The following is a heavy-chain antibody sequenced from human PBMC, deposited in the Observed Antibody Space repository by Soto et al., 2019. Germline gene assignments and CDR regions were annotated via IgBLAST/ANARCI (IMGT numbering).Heavy chain of an antibody. J-gene: IGHJ5*02. V-gene: IGHV4-30-2*01. CDR1: GGSISSGGYS. CDR3: ARVPDR. D-gene: IGHD2-2*01. Sequence: QLQLQESGSGVVKPSQTLSLTCAVSGGSISSGGYSWSWIRQPAGKGLEWIGYIYHSGSTYYNPSLKSRVTISVDRSNNQFSLKLSSVTAADTAVYYCARVPDRWGQGTLVTVSS. CDR2: IYHSGST.